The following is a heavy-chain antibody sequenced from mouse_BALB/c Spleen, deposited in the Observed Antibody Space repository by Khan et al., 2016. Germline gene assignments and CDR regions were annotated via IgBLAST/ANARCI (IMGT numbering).Heavy chain of an antibody. J-gene: IGHJ2*01. CDR1: GFTFSSFG. CDR3: GRGDD. CDR2: ISSGSSAI. Sequence: EVELVESGGGLVQPGGSRKLSCAASGFTFSSFGRHWVRQAPEKGLEWVAFISSGSSAIYYADTVKGRFTISRDNPKNTLFLQMTSLRSEDTAMYYCGRGDDWGQGTTLTVSS. V-gene: IGHV5-17*02.